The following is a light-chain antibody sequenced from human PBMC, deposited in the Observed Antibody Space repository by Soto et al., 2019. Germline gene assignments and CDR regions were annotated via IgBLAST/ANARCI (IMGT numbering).Light chain of an antibody. CDR1: NSNIGSNT. CDR3: AAWDASLNHGV. J-gene: IGLJ2*01. V-gene: IGLV1-44*01. CDR2: NTY. Sequence: QSVLTQPPSASGTPGQSVTISCSGSNSNIGSNTVNWYQHLPGTAPKLLIYNTYRRPSGVPDRFSASKSGTSASLAISGLQSEDEADYYCAAWDASLNHGVFGGGTKGTVL.